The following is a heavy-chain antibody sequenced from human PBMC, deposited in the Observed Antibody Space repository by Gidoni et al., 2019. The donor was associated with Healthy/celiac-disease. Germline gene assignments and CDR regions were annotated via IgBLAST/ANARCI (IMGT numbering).Heavy chain of an antibody. CDR3: AKLCCSYGGDAFDI. D-gene: IGHD5-18*01. CDR2: ISWNSGSI. J-gene: IGHJ3*02. V-gene: IGHV3-9*01. Sequence: EVQLVESGGGLVQPGRSLRLSCAASGFTFDDYAMPWVRQAPGKGLEWVSGISWNSGSIGYADSVKGRFTISRDNAKNSLYLQMNSLRAEDTALYYCAKLCCSYGGDAFDIWGQGTMVTVSS. CDR1: GFTFDDYA.